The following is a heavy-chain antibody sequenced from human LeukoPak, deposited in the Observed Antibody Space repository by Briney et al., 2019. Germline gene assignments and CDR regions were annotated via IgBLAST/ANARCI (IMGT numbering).Heavy chain of an antibody. J-gene: IGHJ4*02. CDR3: ARDLVGGYDSSGYYDY. CDR1: GFTFSSYA. D-gene: IGHD3-22*01. CDR2: ISYDGSNK. V-gene: IGHV3-30-3*01. Sequence: GRSLRLSCAASGFTFSSYAMHWVRQAPGKGLEWVAVISYDGSNKYYADSVKGRFTISRDNSKNTLYLQMNSLRAEDTAVYYCARDLVGGYDSSGYYDYWGQGTLVTVSS.